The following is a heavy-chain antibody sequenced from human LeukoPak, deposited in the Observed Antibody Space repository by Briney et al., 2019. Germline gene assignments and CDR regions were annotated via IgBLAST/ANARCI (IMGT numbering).Heavy chain of an antibody. V-gene: IGHV3-23*01. Sequence: GGSLRLSCAASGFTFSSCAMTWVRQAPGKGLEWVSTISSSGDTTYYADSVKGRFTISRDNSKNTLYLQMNSLRAEDTAVYYCARDRRRYCSSTSCLNWFDPWGQGTLVTVSS. D-gene: IGHD2-2*01. CDR2: ISSSGDTT. J-gene: IGHJ5*02. CDR3: ARDRRRYCSSTSCLNWFDP. CDR1: GFTFSSCA.